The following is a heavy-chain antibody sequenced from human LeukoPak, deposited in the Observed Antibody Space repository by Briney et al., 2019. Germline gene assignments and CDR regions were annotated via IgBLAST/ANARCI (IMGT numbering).Heavy chain of an antibody. Sequence: GASVKVSCKASGYTFTGYYMHWVRQAPGQGLEGMGWINPNSGGTNYAQKFQGRVTMTRDTSISTAYMELSRLRSDDTAVYYCARTPRAGLGNFDYWGQGTLVTVSS. V-gene: IGHV1-2*02. CDR3: ARTPRAGLGNFDY. CDR2: INPNSGGT. J-gene: IGHJ4*02. D-gene: IGHD2-15*01. CDR1: GYTFTGYY.